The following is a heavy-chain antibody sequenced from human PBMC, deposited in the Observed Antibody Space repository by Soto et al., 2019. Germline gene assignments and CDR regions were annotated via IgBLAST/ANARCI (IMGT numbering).Heavy chain of an antibody. Sequence: GGSLRLSCAASGFTFSSYSMNWVRQAPRKGLEWVSSISSSSSYIYYADSVKGRFTISRDNAKNSLYLQMNSLRAEDTAVYYCARGPYSGYDYWVDYWGQGTLVTVSS. CDR1: GFTFSSYS. CDR3: ARGPYSGYDYWVDY. D-gene: IGHD5-12*01. J-gene: IGHJ4*01. V-gene: IGHV3-21*01. CDR2: ISSSSSYI.